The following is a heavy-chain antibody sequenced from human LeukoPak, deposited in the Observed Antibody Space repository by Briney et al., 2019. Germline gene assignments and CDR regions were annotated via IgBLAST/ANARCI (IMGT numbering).Heavy chain of an antibody. Sequence: GASVKVSCKASGYTFTSYGISWVRQAPGQGLEWMGWISAYNGNTNYAQKLQGRVTMTTDTSTSTAYMELRSLRSDDTAVYYCARLFGSGWYSVYYYYYGMDVWGQGTTVTVSS. CDR3: ARLFGSGWYSVYYYYYGMDV. V-gene: IGHV1-18*01. D-gene: IGHD6-19*01. J-gene: IGHJ6*02. CDR1: GYTFTSYG. CDR2: ISAYNGNT.